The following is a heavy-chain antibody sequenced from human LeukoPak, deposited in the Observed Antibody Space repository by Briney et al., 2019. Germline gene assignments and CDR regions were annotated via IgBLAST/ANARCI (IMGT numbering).Heavy chain of an antibody. CDR2: IFHSGNT. J-gene: IGHJ4*02. Sequence: SETLSLTCTVSGNSITTPYYCGWIRQSPGKGLEWIGSIFHSGNTYYSPSLKSRVTISIDTSKNQFSLRLNSVTAADTAVYYCARPGESSGYMWFYWGQGTLATVSS. CDR1: GNSITTPYY. V-gene: IGHV4-38-2*02. CDR3: ARPGESSGYMWFY. D-gene: IGHD3-22*01.